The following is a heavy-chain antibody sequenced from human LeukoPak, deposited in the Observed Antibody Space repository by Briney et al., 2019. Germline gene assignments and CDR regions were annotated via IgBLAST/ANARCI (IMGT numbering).Heavy chain of an antibody. D-gene: IGHD7-27*01. CDR3: ATGANPNPDAFDI. J-gene: IGHJ3*02. V-gene: IGHV3-74*01. CDR1: GFTFSSYW. CDR2: INSDGSST. Sequence: GGSLRLSCAASGFTFSSYWVHWVRQAPGKGLVWVSRINSDGSSTSYADSVKGRFTISRDNAKNTLYLQMNSLRAEDTAVYYCATGANPNPDAFDIWGQGTMVTVSS.